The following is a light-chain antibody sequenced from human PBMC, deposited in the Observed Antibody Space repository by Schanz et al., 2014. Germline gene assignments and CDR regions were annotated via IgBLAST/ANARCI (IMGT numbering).Light chain of an antibody. CDR3: QSYDSSLSGSKV. Sequence: QSVLTQPPSVSGAPGQRVTLSCTGNSSNIGAGYDVDWYQQLPGAAPKLLIYGDTSRPSGVPDRFSGSKSGTSASLAITGLQAEDEADYYCQSYDSSLSGSKVFGGGTKLTVL. V-gene: IGLV1-40*01. J-gene: IGLJ3*02. CDR2: GDT. CDR1: SSNIGAGYD.